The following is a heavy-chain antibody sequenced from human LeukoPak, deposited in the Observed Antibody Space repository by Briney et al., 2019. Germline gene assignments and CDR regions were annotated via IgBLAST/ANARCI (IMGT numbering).Heavy chain of an antibody. CDR2: ISTNTGNP. D-gene: IGHD3-22*01. CDR1: GYTFTSYA. CDR3: ARDGIYDSSGYYYVGAFDI. V-gene: IGHV7-4-1*02. Sequence: ASVKVSCKASGYTFTSYAMNWVRQAPGQGLEWMGWISTNTGNPTYAQGFTGRFVFSLDTSVSTAYLQISSLKAEDTAVYYCARDGIYDSSGYYYVGAFDIWGQGTMVTVSS. J-gene: IGHJ3*02.